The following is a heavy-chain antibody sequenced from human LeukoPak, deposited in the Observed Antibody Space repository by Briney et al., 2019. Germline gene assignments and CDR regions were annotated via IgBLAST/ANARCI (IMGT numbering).Heavy chain of an antibody. V-gene: IGHV3-48*03. D-gene: IGHD3-16*02. CDR2: ISSSGSTI. CDR1: GFTFSSYE. J-gene: IGHJ4*02. CDR3: ARLREITFGGVIGIDY. Sequence: GSLRLSCAASGFTFSSYEMNWVRQAPGKGLEWVSYISSSGSTIYYADSVKGRFTISRDNAKNSLYLQMNSLRAEDTAVYYCARLREITFGGVIGIDYWGQGTLVTVSS.